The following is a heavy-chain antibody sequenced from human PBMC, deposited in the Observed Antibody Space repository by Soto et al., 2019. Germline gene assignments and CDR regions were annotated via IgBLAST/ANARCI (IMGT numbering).Heavy chain of an antibody. CDR3: VRGFRSFDS. CDR1: GFTFSDHY. J-gene: IGHJ5*01. Sequence: PGGSLRLSCAVSGFTFSDHYMDWVRQAPGKGLEWVGRSTNKANRYTPQYAASVKGRFTISRDDSENSLYLQMNSLNTDDTAVYYCVRGFRSFDSWGQGTLVTVSS. CDR2: STNKANRYTP. V-gene: IGHV3-72*01.